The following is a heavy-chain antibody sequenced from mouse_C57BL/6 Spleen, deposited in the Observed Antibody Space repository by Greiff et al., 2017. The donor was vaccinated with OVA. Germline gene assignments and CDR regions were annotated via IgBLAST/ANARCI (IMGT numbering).Heavy chain of an antibody. CDR1: GYTFTSYW. CDR2: IDTNSGGT. D-gene: IGHD3-1*01. V-gene: IGHV1-72*01. J-gene: IGHJ2*01. Sequence: QVQLQQPGAELVKPGASVKLSCKASGYTFTSYWMHWVKQRPGRGLEWIGRIDTNSGGTKYNEKFKSKATLTVDKPSSTAYKQLSSLTYEDSAVYYCARSGLDFDYWGQGTTLTVSS. CDR3: ARSGLDFDY.